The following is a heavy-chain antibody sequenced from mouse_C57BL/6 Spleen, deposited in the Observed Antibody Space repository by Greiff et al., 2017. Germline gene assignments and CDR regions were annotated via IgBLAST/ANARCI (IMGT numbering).Heavy chain of an antibody. D-gene: IGHD1-1*01. CDR1: GYAFSSSW. V-gene: IGHV1-82*01. CDR2: IYPGDGDT. J-gene: IGHJ3*01. CDR3: ARTYGSSYPLAY. Sequence: VKLQESGPELVKPGASVKISCKASGYAFSSSWMNWVKQRPGKGLEWIGRIYPGDGDTNYNGKFKGKATLTADKSSSTAYMQLSSLTSEDSAVYFCARTYGSSYPLAYWGQGTLVTVSA.